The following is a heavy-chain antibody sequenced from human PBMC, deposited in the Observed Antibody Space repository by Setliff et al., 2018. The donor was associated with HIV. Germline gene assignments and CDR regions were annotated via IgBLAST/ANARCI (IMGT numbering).Heavy chain of an antibody. CDR3: ARRGWNAYKAFDY. D-gene: IGHD1-1*01. V-gene: IGHV4-4*07. Sequence: SETLSLTCTVSGGSISNYYWNWIRQPAGRGLEWIGRIYTSGRTNYNPSLKSRVSMSIDTSKNHFSLKLRSVTAADTAVCYCARRGWNAYKAFDYWGQGTLVTVSS. J-gene: IGHJ4*02. CDR2: IYTSGRT. CDR1: GGSISNYY.